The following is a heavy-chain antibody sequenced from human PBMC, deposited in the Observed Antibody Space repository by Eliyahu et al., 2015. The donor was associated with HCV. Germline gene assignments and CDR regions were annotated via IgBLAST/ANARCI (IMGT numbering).Heavy chain of an antibody. CDR3: AKDFFGGPYGMDV. J-gene: IGHJ6*02. CDR1: GFDFSDFD. V-gene: IGHV3-33*06. D-gene: IGHD3-10*01. Sequence: QVQLVESGGGVVQPGSSLXLXXAASGFDFSDFDMDWVRQXPGKGLEWVASIWFDGTKKLYGDALKGRFTISRDNSKNMVYLQMNTLRPEDTALYYCAKDFFGGPYGMDVWGQGTMVTVSS. CDR2: IWFDGTKK.